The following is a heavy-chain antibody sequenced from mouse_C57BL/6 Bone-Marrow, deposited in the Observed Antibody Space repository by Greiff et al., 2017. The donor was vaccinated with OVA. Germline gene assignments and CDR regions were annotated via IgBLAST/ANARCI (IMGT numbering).Heavy chain of an antibody. CDR1: GYTFTSYG. J-gene: IGHJ2*01. CDR2: IYPRSGNT. D-gene: IGHD6-1*01. CDR3: ASPPLLFDY. V-gene: IGHV1-81*01. Sequence: VQVVESGAELARPGASVKLSCKASGYTFTSYGISWVKQRTGQGLEWIGEIYPRSGNTYYNEKFKGKATLTADKSSSTAYMELRSLTSEDSAVYFCASPPLLFDYWGQGTTLTVSS.